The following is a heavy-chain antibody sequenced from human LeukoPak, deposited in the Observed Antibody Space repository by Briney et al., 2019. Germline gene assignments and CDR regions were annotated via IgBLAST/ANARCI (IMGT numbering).Heavy chain of an antibody. D-gene: IGHD5-18*01. CDR3: ARDLYGYSRYYFDY. CDR1: GFTFSSYA. CDR2: IWYDGSNK. J-gene: IGHJ4*02. V-gene: IGHV3-33*08. Sequence: GGSLRLSCAASGFTFSSYAMHWVRQAPGKGLEWVAVIWYDGSNKYYADSVKGRFTISRDNSKNTLYLQMNSLRAEDTAVYYCARDLYGYSRYYFDYWGRGTLVTVSS.